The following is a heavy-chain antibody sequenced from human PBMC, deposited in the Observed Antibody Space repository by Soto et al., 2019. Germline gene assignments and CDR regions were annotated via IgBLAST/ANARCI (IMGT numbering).Heavy chain of an antibody. CDR3: AKDRHSNYYYGMDV. CDR1: GFTFSSYG. V-gene: IGHV3-30*18. J-gene: IGHJ6*02. Sequence: GGSLRLSCAASGFTFSSYGMHWVRQAPGKGLEWVAVISYDGSNKYYADSVKGRFTISRDNSKNTLYLQMNSLRAEDTAVYYCAKDRHSNYYYGMDVWGQGTTVTVSS. D-gene: IGHD4-4*01. CDR2: ISYDGSNK.